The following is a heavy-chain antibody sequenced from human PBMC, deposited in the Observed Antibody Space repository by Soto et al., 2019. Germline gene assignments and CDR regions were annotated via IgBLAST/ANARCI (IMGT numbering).Heavy chain of an antibody. Sequence: SETLSLTCTVSGGSISSGGYYWSWIRQHPGKGLEWIGYIYYSGSTYYNPSLKSRVTISVDTSKNQFSLKLSSVTAADTAVYYCARLYYYDSSGYYHYVDYWGQGTLVTVSS. CDR3: ARLYYYDSSGYYHYVDY. V-gene: IGHV4-31*03. J-gene: IGHJ4*02. CDR1: GGSISSGGYY. CDR2: IYYSGST. D-gene: IGHD3-22*01.